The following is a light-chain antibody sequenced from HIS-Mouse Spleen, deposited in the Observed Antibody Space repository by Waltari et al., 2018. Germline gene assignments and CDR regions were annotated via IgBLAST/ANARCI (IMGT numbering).Light chain of an antibody. V-gene: IGLV3-25*03. J-gene: IGLJ2*01. Sequence: SYELTQPPSVSVSPGQTARITCSGDALPKQYAYWYQQKPGQAPVLVIYKDRERRSGIPERCTGASSGTTGTLTISGVQAEDEADYYCQSADSSGTYVVFGGGTKLTVL. CDR2: KDR. CDR3: QSADSSGTYVV. CDR1: ALPKQY.